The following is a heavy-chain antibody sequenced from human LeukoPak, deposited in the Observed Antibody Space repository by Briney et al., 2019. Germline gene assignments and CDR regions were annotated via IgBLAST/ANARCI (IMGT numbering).Heavy chain of an antibody. CDR2: IYYSGST. CDR3: ARSVVRGVIVL. J-gene: IGHJ4*02. D-gene: IGHD3-10*01. CDR1: GGSISSYY. V-gene: IGHV4-59*08. Sequence: PSETLSLTCTVSGGSISSYYWSWIRQPPGKGLEWIGYIYYSGSTNYNPSLKSRVTISVGTSKNQFSLKLSSVTAADTAVYYCARSVVRGVIVLWGQGTLVTVSS.